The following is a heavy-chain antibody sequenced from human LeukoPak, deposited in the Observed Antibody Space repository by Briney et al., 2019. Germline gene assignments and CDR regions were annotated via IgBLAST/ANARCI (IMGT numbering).Heavy chain of an antibody. CDR1: GYTFNSYG. Sequence: ASVRVSCKASGYTFNSYGISWVRQAPGQGLEWMGWISTYNGHTNYAQKLQGRVTMTTDTSTSTVYMELRSLRSDDTAVYYCARLVPQKWELPGKWFDPWGQGTLVTVSS. V-gene: IGHV1-18*01. CDR2: ISTYNGHT. J-gene: IGHJ5*02. CDR3: ARLVPQKWELPGKWFDP. D-gene: IGHD1-26*01.